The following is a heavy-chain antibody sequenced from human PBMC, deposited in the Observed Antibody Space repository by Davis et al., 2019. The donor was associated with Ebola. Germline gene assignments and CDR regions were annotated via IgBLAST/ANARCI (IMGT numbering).Heavy chain of an antibody. CDR1: GGSFSGYY. CDR3: ARDRISASTVATPDAFDI. J-gene: IGHJ3*02. D-gene: IGHD4-23*01. CDR2: INHSGST. V-gene: IGHV4-34*01. Sequence: MPSETLSLTCAVYGGSFSGYYWSWIRQPPGKGLEWIGEINHSGSTNYNPSLKSRVTISVDTSKNQFSLKLSSVTAADTAVYYCARDRISASTVATPDAFDIWGQGTMVTVSS.